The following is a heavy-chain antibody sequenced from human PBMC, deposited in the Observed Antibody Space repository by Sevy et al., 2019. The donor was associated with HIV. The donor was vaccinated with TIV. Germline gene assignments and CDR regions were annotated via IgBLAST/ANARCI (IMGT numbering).Heavy chain of an antibody. CDR2: IYHSGST. Sequence: SETLSLTCAVSGGSISSGGYSWSWIRQPPGKGLEWIGYIYHSGSTYYNPSLKSRVTISVDRSKNQFSLNLNSVTAAGTGVYYCARASIGADGAIDYWGQGTPVTVSS. CDR1: GGSISSGGYS. J-gene: IGHJ4*01. V-gene: IGHV4-30-2*01. D-gene: IGHD6-13*01. CDR3: ARASIGADGAIDY.